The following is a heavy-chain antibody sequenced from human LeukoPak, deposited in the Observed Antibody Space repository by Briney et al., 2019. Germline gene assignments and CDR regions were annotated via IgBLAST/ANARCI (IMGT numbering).Heavy chain of an antibody. Sequence: GASVKVSCKASGGTFSSYANSWVRQAPGQGLEWMGGIIPILGIANYAQKFQGRVTITADKSTSTAYMELSSLRSEDTAVYYCARDPFTVVKKGKYNWFDPWGQGTLVTVSS. CDR1: GGTFSSYA. V-gene: IGHV1-69*10. CDR3: ARDPFTVVKKGKYNWFDP. J-gene: IGHJ5*02. D-gene: IGHD4-23*01. CDR2: IIPILGIA.